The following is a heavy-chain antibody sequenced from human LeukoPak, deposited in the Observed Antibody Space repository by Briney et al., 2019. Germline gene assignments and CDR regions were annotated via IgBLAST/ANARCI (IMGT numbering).Heavy chain of an antibody. CDR3: ARVGTYSSSPWIAKTSRDWFDP. CDR2: IYYSGST. D-gene: IGHD6-6*01. J-gene: IGHJ5*02. CDR1: GGSFSAYY. Sequence: SSETLSLTCAVYGGSFSAYYWSWIRQPPGKGLEWIGYIYYSGSTNYNPSLKSRVTISVDTSKNQFSLKLSSVTAADTAVYYCARVGTYSSSPWIAKTSRDWFDPWGQGTLVTVSS. V-gene: IGHV4-59*01.